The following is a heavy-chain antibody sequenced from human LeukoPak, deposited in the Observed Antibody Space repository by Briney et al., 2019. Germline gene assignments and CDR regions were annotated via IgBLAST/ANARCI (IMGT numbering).Heavy chain of an antibody. CDR1: GYTFTSYY. J-gene: IGHJ4*02. CDR3: ARGPIIVVVPAAMFDFDY. Sequence: ASVKVSCKAPGYTFTSYYMHWVRQAPGQGLEWMGIINPSGGSTSYAQKFQGRVTMTRDTSTSTVYMELSSLRSEDTAVYYCARGPIIVVVPAAMFDFDYWGQGTLVTVSS. CDR2: INPSGGST. V-gene: IGHV1-46*01. D-gene: IGHD2-2*01.